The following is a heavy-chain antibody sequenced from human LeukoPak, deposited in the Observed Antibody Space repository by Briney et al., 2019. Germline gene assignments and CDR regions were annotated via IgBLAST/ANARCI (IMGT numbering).Heavy chain of an antibody. CDR3: AREPPAYYYGSGILYGMDV. Sequence: GASVKVSCKASGYTFTSHDINWVRQATGQGLEWMGWMNPNSGNTGYAQKFQGRVTMTRNTSISTAYMELSSLRSEDTAVYYCAREPPAYYYGSGILYGMDVWGQGTTVTVSS. CDR1: GYTFTSHD. D-gene: IGHD3-10*01. J-gene: IGHJ6*02. V-gene: IGHV1-8*01. CDR2: MNPNSGNT.